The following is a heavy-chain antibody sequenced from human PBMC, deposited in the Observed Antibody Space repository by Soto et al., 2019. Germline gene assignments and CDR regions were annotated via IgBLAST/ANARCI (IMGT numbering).Heavy chain of an antibody. J-gene: IGHJ6*02. D-gene: IGHD2-15*01. CDR1: GFTFSSYA. CDR3: ATLGYCSGGSCYSGGGYYYGMDV. CDR2: ISGSGGST. V-gene: IGHV3-23*01. Sequence: GGSLRLSCAASGFTFSSYAMSWVRQAPGKGLEWVSAISGSGGSTYYADSGKGRFTISRDNSKNTLYRQMNSLRAEDTAVYYCATLGYCSGGSCYSGGGYYYGMDVWGQGTTVTVSS.